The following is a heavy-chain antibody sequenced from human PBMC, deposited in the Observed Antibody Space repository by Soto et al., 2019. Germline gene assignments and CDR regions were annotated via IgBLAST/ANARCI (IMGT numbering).Heavy chain of an antibody. CDR2: ISTSGPT. J-gene: IGHJ4*02. V-gene: IGHV4-30-2*01. D-gene: IGHD5-18*01. Sequence: QLQLQESGSGLVKPSRTLSLTCIVSGGSISSGDYSWNWIRQPPGKGLQWIGYISTSGPTYYNPSLKSRVTISLDRSKNHFSLTPSSVTAADTAVYCCARSTALVRQYFDSWGQGTLVTVSS. CDR3: ARSTALVRQYFDS. CDR1: GGSISSGDYS.